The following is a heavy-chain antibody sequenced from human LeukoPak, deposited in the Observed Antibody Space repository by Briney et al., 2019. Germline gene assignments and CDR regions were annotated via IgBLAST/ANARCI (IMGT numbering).Heavy chain of an antibody. CDR3: ARVYGSGSYAYQY. CDR1: GYTFTDYY. CDR2: INPNNGGT. Sequence: GASAKVSCKASGYTFTDYYIHWVRQAPGQGLEWMGWINPNNGGTNYAQKFQDRVTMTRDTSVSTAYMELRRLRSDDTAVYKCARVYGSGSYAYQYWGQGTLVTVSS. J-gene: IGHJ4*02. D-gene: IGHD3-10*01. V-gene: IGHV1-2*02.